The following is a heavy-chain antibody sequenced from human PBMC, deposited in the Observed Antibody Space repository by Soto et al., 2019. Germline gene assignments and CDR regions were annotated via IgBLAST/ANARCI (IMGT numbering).Heavy chain of an antibody. V-gene: IGHV3-21*01. CDR3: ARVVVPAATTPKYYYYYYMDV. D-gene: IGHD2-2*01. CDR1: GFTFSSYS. CDR2: ISSSSSYI. Sequence: EVQLVESGGGLVKPGGSLRLSCAAYGFTFSSYSMNWVRQAPGKGLEWVSSISSSSSYIYYADSVKGRFTISRDNAKNSLYLQMNSLRAEDTAVYYCARVVVPAATTPKYYYYYYMDVWGKGTTVTVSS. J-gene: IGHJ6*03.